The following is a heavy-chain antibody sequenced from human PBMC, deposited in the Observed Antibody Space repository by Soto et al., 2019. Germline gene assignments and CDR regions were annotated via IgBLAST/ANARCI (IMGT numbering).Heavy chain of an antibody. Sequence: XATLSLTFTVSAGSITTSYWSWIRQPLGKALEWIGYISYRGSTNYNPSLKSRLTISIDTSKSQISLKLTSMTTADTAVYYCASSGIVGREVNTWFDPWGQRTLVTVSS. J-gene: IGHJ5*02. V-gene: IGHV4-59*01. D-gene: IGHD3-22*01. CDR1: AGSITTSY. CDR3: ASSGIVGREVNTWFDP. CDR2: ISYRGST.